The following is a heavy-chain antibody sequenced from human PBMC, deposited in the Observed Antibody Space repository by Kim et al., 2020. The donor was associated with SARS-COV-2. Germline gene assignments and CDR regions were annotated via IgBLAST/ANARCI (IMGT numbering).Heavy chain of an antibody. D-gene: IGHD1-26*01. Sequence: STPSRNSRVTMSVDTSKNQFSLKLSSVTAADTAVYYCARGSALSGSYLDYWGQGTLVTVSS. V-gene: IGHV4-59*09. CDR3: ARGSALSGSYLDY. J-gene: IGHJ4*02.